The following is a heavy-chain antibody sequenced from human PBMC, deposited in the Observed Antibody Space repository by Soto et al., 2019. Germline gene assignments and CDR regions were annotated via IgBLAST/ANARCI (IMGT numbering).Heavy chain of an antibody. J-gene: IGHJ4*02. CDR2: IYYTGNN. Sequence: PSETLSLTCTVSGGSMNNYYWSWIRQPPGKGLEWVGYIYYTGNNFYNPALKSRVAMSVDPSTNQFSLKLASVTDADTAVYFCAREPKQNYDSSPWNGGFDSWGPGTLVTVSS. CDR1: GGSMNNYY. D-gene: IGHD3-22*01. V-gene: IGHV4-30-4*08. CDR3: AREPKQNYDSSPWNGGFDS.